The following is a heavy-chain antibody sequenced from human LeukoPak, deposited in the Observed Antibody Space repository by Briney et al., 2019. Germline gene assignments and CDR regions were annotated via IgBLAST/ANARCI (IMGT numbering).Heavy chain of an antibody. Sequence: SETLSLTSIVSGDSINFDYWSWIRQPPGKGLEWVGCLYNNGSTSYSPSLKSRVTISVDTSKNQFSLKLNSMTTADTAVYYCARGRAYTYYRGLDPWGQGILVTVSS. CDR1: GDSINFDY. D-gene: IGHD3-22*01. CDR2: LYNNGST. CDR3: ARGRAYTYYRGLDP. V-gene: IGHV4-59*08. J-gene: IGHJ5*02.